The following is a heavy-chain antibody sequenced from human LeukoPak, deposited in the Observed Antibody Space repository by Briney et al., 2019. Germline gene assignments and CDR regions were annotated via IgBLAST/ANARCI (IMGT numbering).Heavy chain of an antibody. Sequence: GRSLRLSCVGSGFTFNNYGINWVRQAPGKGLEWVTGIAYDGSKKFYADSVKGRFAISRDDSKNTVYVEMSGLRAEDTALYHCTRDLAMGALDSWGQGSPVTASS. CDR3: TRDLAMGALDS. CDR1: GFTFNNYG. V-gene: IGHV3-33*01. J-gene: IGHJ5*01. CDR2: IAYDGSKK. D-gene: IGHD3-16*01.